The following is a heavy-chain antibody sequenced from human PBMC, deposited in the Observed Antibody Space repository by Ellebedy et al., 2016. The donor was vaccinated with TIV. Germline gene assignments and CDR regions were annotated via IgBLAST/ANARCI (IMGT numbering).Heavy chain of an antibody. CDR3: ARLQSGGGLDY. CDR2: ISSDGGRT. D-gene: IGHD4-11*01. Sequence: GESLKIFXSASGFTFNTYAMHWVRLAPGKGLASVSAISSDGGRTYYAASVQGRFTISRDNSKNTLYLQMGSLRAEDMAVYYCARLQSGGGLDYWGQGTLVTVSS. V-gene: IGHV3-64*02. CDR1: GFTFNTYA. J-gene: IGHJ4*02.